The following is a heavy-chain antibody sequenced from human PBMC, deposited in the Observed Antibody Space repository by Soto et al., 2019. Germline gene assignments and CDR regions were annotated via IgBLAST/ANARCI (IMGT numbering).Heavy chain of an antibody. Sequence: GGSLRLSCEASGFTFNTYSMHWVRQPPGKGLEWLAAIWYDGTQKYYADSVKGRFTISRDNAKNSVSLQMNTLRVEDTAVYYCAREDSIIIPAVSDFWGQGTLVTVSS. CDR2: IWYDGTQK. CDR1: GFTFNTYS. CDR3: AREDSIIIPAVSDF. D-gene: IGHD2-2*01. V-gene: IGHV3-33*01. J-gene: IGHJ4*02.